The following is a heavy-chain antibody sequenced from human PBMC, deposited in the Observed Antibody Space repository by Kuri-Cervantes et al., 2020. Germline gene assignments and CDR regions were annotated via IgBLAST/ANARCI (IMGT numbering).Heavy chain of an antibody. J-gene: IGHJ3*02. D-gene: IGHD3-3*01. CDR1: GYSFTTYW. CDR2: IYPGDSNT. V-gene: IGHV5-51*01. Sequence: GESLKISCKGFGYSFTTYWIGWVRQAPGKGLEWMGIIYPGDSNTRYSPSFQGQVTISADKSISTAYLQWSSLKASDTAMYYCARQRGLRFLEWLLWDAFDIWGQGTMVTVSS. CDR3: ARQRGLRFLEWLLWDAFDI.